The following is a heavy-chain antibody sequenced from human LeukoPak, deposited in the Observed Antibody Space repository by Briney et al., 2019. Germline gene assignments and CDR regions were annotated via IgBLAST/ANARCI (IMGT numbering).Heavy chain of an antibody. Sequence: SETLSLTCAVYGGSFSGYYWSWIRQPPGKGLEWIGEINHSGSTNYNPSLKSRVTISVDTSKNQFSLKLSSVTAADKAVYYCARGAVGATTSRGYDYWGQGTLVTVSS. CDR2: INHSGST. CDR1: GGSFSGYY. D-gene: IGHD1-26*01. CDR3: ARGAVGATTSRGYDY. V-gene: IGHV4-34*01. J-gene: IGHJ4*02.